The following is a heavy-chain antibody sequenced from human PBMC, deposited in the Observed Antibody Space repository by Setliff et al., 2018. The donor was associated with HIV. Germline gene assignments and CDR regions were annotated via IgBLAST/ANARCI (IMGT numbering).Heavy chain of an antibody. J-gene: IGHJ4*02. CDR2: INAGNGNT. CDR1: GYTFSNYA. CDR3: GRGERGYSYGPYYFDY. Sequence: ASVKVSCKASGYTFSNYAIHWLRQAPGQRLEWMGWINAGNGNTKNSQKFQGRLTITRDTSASTTYMELNSLRPEDTAVYYCGRGERGYSYGPYYFDYWGQGTLVTVSS. V-gene: IGHV1-3*01. D-gene: IGHD5-18*01.